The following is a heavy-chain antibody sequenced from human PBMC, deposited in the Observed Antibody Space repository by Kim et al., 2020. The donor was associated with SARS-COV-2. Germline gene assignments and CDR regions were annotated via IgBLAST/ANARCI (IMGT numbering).Heavy chain of an antibody. D-gene: IGHD3-10*01. J-gene: IGHJ2*01. CDR3: ARGGALWFGELFRIDL. Sequence: LRSRVTVSVDTSKNRCSLKLSSVTAADTAVYYCARGGALWFGELFRIDLWGRGTLVTVSS. V-gene: IGHV4-59*09.